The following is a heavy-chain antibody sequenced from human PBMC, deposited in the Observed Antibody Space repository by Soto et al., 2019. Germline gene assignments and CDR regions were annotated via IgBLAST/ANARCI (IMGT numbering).Heavy chain of an antibody. Sequence: QVQLVQSGGEVKKPGASVKVSCKASGYTFGSNGISWVRQAPGQGLEWMAWINVHNGHTKYAQKVQGRVTLTTNTSTSTACMELRSLRSDDTAVYYCTREGGGYDFRYYYYGMDVWGQGTTVTVSS. CDR3: TREGGGYDFRYYYYGMDV. D-gene: IGHD5-12*01. CDR2: INVHNGHT. J-gene: IGHJ6*02. CDR1: GYTFGSNG. V-gene: IGHV1-18*01.